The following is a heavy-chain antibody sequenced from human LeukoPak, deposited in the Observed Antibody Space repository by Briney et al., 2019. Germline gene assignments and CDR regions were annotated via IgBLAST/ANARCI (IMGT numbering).Heavy chain of an antibody. Sequence: SVKVSCKASGGTFSSYAISWVRQAPGQGLEWMGGIIPIFGTANYAQKFQGRVTITADESTSTAYMELSSLRSEDTAVYYCARDNVAMGATYQFPFDYWGQGTLVTVSS. V-gene: IGHV1-69*13. D-gene: IGHD1-26*01. J-gene: IGHJ4*02. CDR1: GGTFSSYA. CDR3: ARDNVAMGATYQFPFDY. CDR2: IIPIFGTA.